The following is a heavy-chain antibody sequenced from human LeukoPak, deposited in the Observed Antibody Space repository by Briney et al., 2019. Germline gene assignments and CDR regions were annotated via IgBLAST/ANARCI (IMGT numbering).Heavy chain of an antibody. V-gene: IGHV5-51*01. CDR3: ARWSSGWDIYNWFDP. CDR2: IYPCDSDT. J-gene: IGHJ5*02. Sequence: AGESLQISCKGSGYSFTSYWIGWVRQMPGKGLEWMGIIYPCDSDTRYSPSFQGQVTISADKSISTAYLQRSSLKASDTARYYWARWSSGWDIYNWFDPWGQGTLGTVS. CDR1: GYSFTSYW. D-gene: IGHD6-19*01.